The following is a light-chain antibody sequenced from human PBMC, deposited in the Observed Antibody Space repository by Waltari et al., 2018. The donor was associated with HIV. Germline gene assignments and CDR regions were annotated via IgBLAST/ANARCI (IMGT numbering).Light chain of an antibody. CDR2: SAS. Sequence: EIVMTQSPATLSVSPGERATLSCRASQSVSTNLAWYQQKPGQAPRLLIFSASARAAGIPARFSGSGSGTDFTLTISSPQSEDFAVYFCQQYGSSPLYTFGQGTKVEIK. J-gene: IGKJ2*01. CDR1: QSVSTN. V-gene: IGKV3-15*01. CDR3: QQYGSSPLYT.